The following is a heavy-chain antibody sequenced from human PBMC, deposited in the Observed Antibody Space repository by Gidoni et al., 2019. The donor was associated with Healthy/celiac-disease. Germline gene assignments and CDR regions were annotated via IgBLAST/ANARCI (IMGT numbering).Heavy chain of an antibody. V-gene: IGHV4-34*01. D-gene: IGHD4-17*01. CDR3: ASYGDYCFDY. J-gene: IGHJ4*02. CDR2: INHSGST. Sequence: GSFSGYYWSWIRQPPGKGLEWIGEINHSGSTNYNPSLKSRVTISVDTSKNQFSLKLSSVTAADTAVYYCASYGDYCFDYWGQGTLVTVSS. CDR1: GSFSGYY.